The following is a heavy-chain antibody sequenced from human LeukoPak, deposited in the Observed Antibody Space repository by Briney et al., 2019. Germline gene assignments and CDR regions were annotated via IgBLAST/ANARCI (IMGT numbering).Heavy chain of an antibody. Sequence: GGSLRLSCAASGFTFTTYWMTWVRQAPGKGLEWVANIKQDGSDKYYVDSVKGRFTISRDNARKSVYLQMNSLRAEDTAVYYCARTTSMSYVGDAFDIWGQGTMVTVSS. V-gene: IGHV3-7*01. J-gene: IGHJ3*02. CDR2: IKQDGSDK. D-gene: IGHD1-26*01. CDR1: GFTFTTYW. CDR3: ARTTSMSYVGDAFDI.